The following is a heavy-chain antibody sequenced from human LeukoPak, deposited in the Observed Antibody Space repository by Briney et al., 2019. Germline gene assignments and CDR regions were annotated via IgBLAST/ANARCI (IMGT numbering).Heavy chain of an antibody. D-gene: IGHD1-7*01. J-gene: IGHJ4*02. CDR2: IYYSGNT. CDR3: ASQTGTGY. CDR1: GGSFSGYY. V-gene: IGHV4-59*01. Sequence: SETLSLTCAVYGGSFSGYYSNWIRQPPGKGLEWIGYIYYSGNTNYNPSLKSRVTISVDTSKNQFSLRLSSVTAADTAMYYCASQTGTGYWGQGTLVTVSS.